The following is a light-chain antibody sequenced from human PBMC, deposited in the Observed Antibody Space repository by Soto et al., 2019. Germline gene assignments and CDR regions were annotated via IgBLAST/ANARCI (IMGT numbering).Light chain of an antibody. J-gene: IGKJ1*01. CDR1: QSVSSN. Sequence: EIVMTQSPVTLSVSPGERATLSCRASQSVSSNLAWYQQKPGQAPRLLIYGASTRATGVPARFSGSGSGTEVTLTISSLQSEDFAVYSCQHYNTWPPWTFGQGTKVEIK. CDR3: QHYNTWPPWT. CDR2: GAS. V-gene: IGKV3-15*01.